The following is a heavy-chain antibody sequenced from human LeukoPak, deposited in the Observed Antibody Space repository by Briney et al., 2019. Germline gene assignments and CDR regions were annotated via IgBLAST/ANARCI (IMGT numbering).Heavy chain of an antibody. CDR1: GGSFSGYY. CDR3: AGLSINMVRRAHY. D-gene: IGHD3-10*01. V-gene: IGHV4-34*01. Sequence: PPETLSLTCLVYGGSFSGYYWGWIRQPPGEGLEWIGEINHSGSTNYNPSLKSGVTIPVATTKNQFSLKISSVTAAATAVYCCAGLSINMVRRAHYWGQGTLVTVSS. CDR2: INHSGST. J-gene: IGHJ4*02.